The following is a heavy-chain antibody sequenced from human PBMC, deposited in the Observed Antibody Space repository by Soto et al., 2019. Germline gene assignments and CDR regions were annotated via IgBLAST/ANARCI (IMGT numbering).Heavy chain of an antibody. V-gene: IGHV4-59*01. Sequence: SETLSLTCTVSGASMGRYYWSWIRQSPGKGLEWIGYISDSGSTNYSPSLRSRVTISLETSKSQFSLKLSSVTVADTAVYYCARVDYYGAGTYLFDYWGPGTLVT. J-gene: IGHJ4*02. CDR1: GASMGRYY. CDR2: ISDSGST. CDR3: ARVDYYGAGTYLFDY. D-gene: IGHD3-10*01.